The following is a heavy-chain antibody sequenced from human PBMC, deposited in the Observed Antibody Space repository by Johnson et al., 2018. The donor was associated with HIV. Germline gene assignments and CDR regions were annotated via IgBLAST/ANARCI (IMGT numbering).Heavy chain of an antibody. CDR3: ALDGRRGYSYDWGHDAFDI. CDR1: GSPFSCYA. V-gene: IGHV3-23*04. CDR2: ISGSGGST. D-gene: IGHD5-18*01. J-gene: IGHJ3*02. Sequence: VQLVESGGGVVQPGRSLRLSCPSSGSPFSCYAMSWVRQAPGKGLEWVSAISGSGGSTYYADSVKGRFTISRDNSKNTLYLQMNSLRAEDTAVYYCALDGRRGYSYDWGHDAFDIWGQGTMVTVSS.